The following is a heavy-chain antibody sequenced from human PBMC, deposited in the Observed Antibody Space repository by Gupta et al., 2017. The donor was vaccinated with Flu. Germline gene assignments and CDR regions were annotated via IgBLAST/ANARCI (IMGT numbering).Heavy chain of an antibody. Sequence: SGDAMSWVRQAPGKGLEWVSGISGGGGSTNYADSVKGRFTISRDNSKNTVYLQMNSLRAEDTAVYYCAEAEASGNYDFDYWGQGTLVTVSS. V-gene: IGHV3-23*01. J-gene: IGHJ4*02. CDR3: AEAEASGNYDFDY. CDR1: SGDA. D-gene: IGHD1-26*01. CDR2: ISGGGGST.